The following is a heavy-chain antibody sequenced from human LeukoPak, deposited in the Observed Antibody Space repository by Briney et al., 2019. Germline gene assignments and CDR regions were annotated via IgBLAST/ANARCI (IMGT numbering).Heavy chain of an antibody. CDR2: ICANDNST. J-gene: IGHJ4*02. Sequence: PGGSLRLSCAASGFTFSSYAMTWVRQAPGKGLEWVSSICANDNSTYCADSVKGRFTISRDNSNNTLSLQMDSLRAEDTAVYYCAKKSSASCYSVNDYWGQGTLVTVSS. V-gene: IGHV3-23*01. CDR3: AKKSSASCYSVNDY. CDR1: GFTFSSYA. D-gene: IGHD2-2*02.